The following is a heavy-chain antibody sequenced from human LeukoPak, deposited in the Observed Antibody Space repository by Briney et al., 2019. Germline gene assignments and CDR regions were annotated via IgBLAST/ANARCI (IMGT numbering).Heavy chain of an antibody. V-gene: IGHV3-23*01. CDR2: ISSGDRT. CDR3: AKDATASPYFHWFDN. Sequence: GGSLRLSCAASGFTFSSYAMNWVRQAPGKGLEWVAGISSGDRTFHAESVKGRFTISRDKSKDTLYLQMSRLRAEDTAVYYCAKDATASPYFHWFDNWGQGTQVIVSS. CDR1: GFTFSSYA. D-gene: IGHD3-9*01. J-gene: IGHJ4*02.